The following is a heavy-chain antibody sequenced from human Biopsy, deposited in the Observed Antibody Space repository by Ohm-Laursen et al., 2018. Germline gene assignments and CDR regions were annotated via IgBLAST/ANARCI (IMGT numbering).Heavy chain of an antibody. CDR3: ATVRGLVWFGELIA. CDR1: GGTFSASG. J-gene: IGHJ5*02. D-gene: IGHD3-10*01. V-gene: IGHV1-69*06. Sequence: ASVKVSCKVIGGTFSASGISWVRLAPGHGLEFVGGIIPIFQTTHYAQSFQGRVTIVADKSTSTAYMELSGLRSDDTAIYYCATVRGLVWFGELIAWGQGTLVTVSS. CDR2: IIPIFQTT.